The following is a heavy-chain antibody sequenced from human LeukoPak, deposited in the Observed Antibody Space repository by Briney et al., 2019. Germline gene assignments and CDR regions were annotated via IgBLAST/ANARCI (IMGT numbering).Heavy chain of an antibody. V-gene: IGHV4-59*12. D-gene: IGHD6-13*01. Sequence: SETLSLTCTVSGGSISNYFWSWIRQPPGKGLECIGYIYYSDSTNYNPSLKSRVTVSVDTSKNQFSLKLSSVTAADTAVYYCARGKSRSIAAAGLFDYWGQGTLVTVSS. J-gene: IGHJ4*02. CDR2: IYYSDST. CDR3: ARGKSRSIAAAGLFDY. CDR1: GGSISNYF.